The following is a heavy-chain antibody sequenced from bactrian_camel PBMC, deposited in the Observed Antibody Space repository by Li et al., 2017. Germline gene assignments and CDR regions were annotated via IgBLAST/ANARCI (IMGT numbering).Heavy chain of an antibody. CDR3: ATVATYGVATLVT. Sequence: VQLVESGGGLVQPGGSLTLSCAASGFTFSDYGMNWVRQAPGKGLEWVSAIYPDGSSILYADSVRGRFTISRDNAKNTVYLQMNTLKSDDTALYYCATVATYGVATLVTGARGPRSPSP. D-gene: IGHD6*01. J-gene: IGHJ6*01. CDR1: GFTFSDYG. V-gene: IGHV3S6*01. CDR2: IYPDGSSI.